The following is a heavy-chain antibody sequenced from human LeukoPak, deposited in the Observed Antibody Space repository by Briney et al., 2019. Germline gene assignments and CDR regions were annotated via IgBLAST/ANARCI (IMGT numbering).Heavy chain of an antibody. Sequence: ASVKISCKVSGYTFTDYYMHWVQQAPGKGLEWMGLVDPEDGETIYAEKFQDRVTITADTSTDTVDMELSSLRSEDTAVYYCARSYYYDSSGYSFDYWGQGTLVTVSS. J-gene: IGHJ4*02. CDR2: VDPEDGET. D-gene: IGHD3-22*01. CDR1: GYTFTDYY. V-gene: IGHV1-69-2*01. CDR3: ARSYYYDSSGYSFDY.